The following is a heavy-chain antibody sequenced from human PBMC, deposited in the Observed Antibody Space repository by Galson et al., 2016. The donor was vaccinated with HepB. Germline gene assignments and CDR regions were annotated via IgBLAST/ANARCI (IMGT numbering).Heavy chain of an antibody. D-gene: IGHD2-2*01. J-gene: IGHJ4*02. CDR3: AREFGDCSNTRCSKQFFDY. V-gene: IGHV1-46*01. CDR1: GYTFTGYY. Sequence: SVKVSCKASGYTFTGYYMHWLRQAPGQGLEWMGILNPDIGTTHNAQNSQGRVTLTRDTSTSTIYMDLSSLTSEDTAVYYCAREFGDCSNTRCSKQFFDYWGQGTLITVSS. CDR2: LNPDIGTT.